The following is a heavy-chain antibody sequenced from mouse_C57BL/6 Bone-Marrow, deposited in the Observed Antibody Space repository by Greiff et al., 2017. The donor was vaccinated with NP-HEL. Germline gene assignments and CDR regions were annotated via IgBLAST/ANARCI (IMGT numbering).Heavy chain of an antibody. CDR2: IYPGGGYT. CDR1: GYTFTNYW. V-gene: IGHV1-63*01. CDR3: ARSDLYAMDY. J-gene: IGHJ4*01. Sequence: VQLQQSGAELVRPGTSVKMSCKASGYTFTNYWIGWAKQRPGHGLEWIGDIYPGGGYTNYNEKFKGKATLTADKSSSTAYMQFSSLTSEDSAIYYCARSDLYAMDYWGQGTSVTVSS.